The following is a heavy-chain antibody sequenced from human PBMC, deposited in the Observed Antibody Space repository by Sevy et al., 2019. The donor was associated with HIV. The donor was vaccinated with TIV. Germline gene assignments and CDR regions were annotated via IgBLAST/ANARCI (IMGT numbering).Heavy chain of an antibody. CDR1: GYSFTSYW. D-gene: IGHD6-13*01. CDR2: IYPGNSDT. Sequence: GESLKISCKGSGYSFTSYWIGWVRQMPGKGLEWMGIIYPGNSDTKYSPPFQGQVTISADKSISTAYLQWSSLKASDTAMYYCARLIGYSSSWYKFDYWGQGTLVTVSS. J-gene: IGHJ4*02. V-gene: IGHV5-51*01. CDR3: ARLIGYSSSWYKFDY.